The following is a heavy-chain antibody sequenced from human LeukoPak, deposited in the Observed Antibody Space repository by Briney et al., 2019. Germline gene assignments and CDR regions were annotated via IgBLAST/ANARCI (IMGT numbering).Heavy chain of an antibody. J-gene: IGHJ4*02. D-gene: IGHD2-21*01. CDR3: AKAPVTTCSGAYCYPFDY. Sequence: GGSLRLSCAASGFTFSSYAMHWVRQAPGKGLERVAVISYDGSNKYYADSVKGRFTISRDNSKNTLYLQMNSLRAEDAAVYYCAKAPVTTCSGAYCYPFDYWGQGTLVTVSS. CDR2: ISYDGSNK. V-gene: IGHV3-30*04. CDR1: GFTFSSYA.